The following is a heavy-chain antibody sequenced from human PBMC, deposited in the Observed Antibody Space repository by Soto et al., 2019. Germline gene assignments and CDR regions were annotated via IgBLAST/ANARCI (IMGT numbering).Heavy chain of an antibody. CDR3: ATMGTPATGLYFFDY. V-gene: IGHV4-30-4*01. Sequence: QVQLQESGPGLVKPSQTLSLTCTVSGGSISSGNYYWSWIRQPPGKGLEWIGFISYSGSTYYSTSLKGRVTISVDTSNSQFSLNLSFVTAADTSVYYCATMGTPATGLYFFDYWGQGSLVTVSS. D-gene: IGHD2-15*01. CDR1: GGSISSGNYY. CDR2: ISYSGST. J-gene: IGHJ4*02.